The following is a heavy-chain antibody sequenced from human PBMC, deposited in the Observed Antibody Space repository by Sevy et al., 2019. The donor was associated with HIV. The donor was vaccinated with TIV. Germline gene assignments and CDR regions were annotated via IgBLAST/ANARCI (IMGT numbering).Heavy chain of an antibody. J-gene: IGHJ3*02. CDR2: ISSSGSTI. CDR1: GFTFSSYE. D-gene: IGHD6-19*01. Sequence: GGSLRLSCAASGFTFSSYEMNWVRQAPGKGLEWVSYISSSGSTIYYADSVKGRFTISRDNAKNSLYLQMNSLRAEDTAVYYCARDSPAQYGAVAGPKENGAFDIWGQGTMVTVSS. CDR3: ARDSPAQYGAVAGPKENGAFDI. V-gene: IGHV3-48*03.